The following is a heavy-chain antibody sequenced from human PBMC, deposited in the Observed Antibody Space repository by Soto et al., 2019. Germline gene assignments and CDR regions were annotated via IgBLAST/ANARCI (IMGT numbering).Heavy chain of an antibody. CDR2: ISSTTNYI. J-gene: IGHJ4*02. Sequence: GGSLRLSCAASGFTFTRYSMNWVRQAPGKGLEWVSSISSTTNYIYYGDSMKGRFTISRDNAKNSLYLEMNSLRAEDTAVYYCARESEDLTSNFDYWGQGTLVSVSS. CDR3: ARESEDLTSNFDY. CDR1: GFTFTRYS. V-gene: IGHV3-21*06.